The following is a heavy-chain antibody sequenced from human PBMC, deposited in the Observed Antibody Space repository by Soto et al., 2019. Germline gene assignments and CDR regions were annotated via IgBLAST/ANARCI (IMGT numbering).Heavy chain of an antibody. CDR2: ISSSSSII. V-gene: IGHV3-48*02. CDR3: ARPYSNRWSIYYGMDV. CDR1: GSTLGTYS. J-gene: IGHJ6*02. Sequence: DVQLVESGGGLVQPGGSLRLSCAGSGSTLGTYSMNWVRQAPGKGLEWISYISSSSSIIYYADSVKGRFTISRDNAKSLLYLQMNSLRDEDTAVYYCARPYSNRWSIYYGMDVWGQGTTVIVSS. D-gene: IGHD6-13*01.